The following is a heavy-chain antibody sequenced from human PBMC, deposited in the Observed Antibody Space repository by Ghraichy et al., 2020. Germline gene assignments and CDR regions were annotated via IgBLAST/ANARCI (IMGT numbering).Heavy chain of an antibody. CDR1: GGSISSYY. Sequence: SETLSLTCTVSGGSISSYYWSWIRQPPGKGLEWIGYIYYSGSTNYNPSLKSRVTISVDTSKNQFSLKLSSVTAADTAVYYCAREGRGKNFDYWGQGTLVTVSS. CDR3: AREGRGKNFDY. V-gene: IGHV4-59*01. J-gene: IGHJ4*02. D-gene: IGHD1-14*01. CDR2: IYYSGST.